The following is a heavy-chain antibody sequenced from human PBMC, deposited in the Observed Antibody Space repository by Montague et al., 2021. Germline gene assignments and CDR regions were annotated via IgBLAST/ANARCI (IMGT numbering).Heavy chain of an antibody. CDR2: VSHGGGT. CDR3: ARGRGRYYYMDI. J-gene: IGHJ6*03. V-gene: IGHV4-38-2*02. CDR1: RSLINSDYY. D-gene: IGHD3-10*01. Sequence: SETLSLTCTVSRSLINSDYYWCWFRQPPGKGREWMVSVSHGGGTYYNQSLKNRVTISVDTTNNNFSLKLISVTAADTAMYYCARGRGRYYYMDIWGKGTTITVSS.